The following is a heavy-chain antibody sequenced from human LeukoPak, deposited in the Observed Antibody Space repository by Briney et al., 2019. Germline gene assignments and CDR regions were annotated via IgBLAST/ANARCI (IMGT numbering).Heavy chain of an antibody. CDR2: IYRSGST. D-gene: IGHD6-19*01. CDR3: ARHSWPGYSSGWIHPYYFDY. V-gene: IGHV4-38-2*01. Sequence: SETLSLTCAVSGYSISSGYYWGWIRQPPGKGLEWIGSIYRSGSTYYNPSLKSRVTISVDTSKNQFSLKLSSVTAADTAVYYCARHSWPGYSSGWIHPYYFDYWGQGTLVTVSS. J-gene: IGHJ4*02. CDR1: GYSISSGYY.